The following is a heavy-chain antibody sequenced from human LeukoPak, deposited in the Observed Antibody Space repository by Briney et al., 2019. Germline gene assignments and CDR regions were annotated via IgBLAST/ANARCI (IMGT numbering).Heavy chain of an antibody. CDR1: GFTFDDYA. J-gene: IGHJ5*01. D-gene: IGHD6-19*01. CDR2: ISWNSGSI. V-gene: IGHV3-9*01. CDR3: AKDSTGYSSGWFDY. Sequence: SLSLSCAASGFTFDDYAMHWVRQAPGKGLEWVSGISWNSGSIGYADSVKGRFTISRDNAKNSLYLQMNSLRAEDTALYYCAKDSTGYSSGWFDYWGQGTLVTVSS.